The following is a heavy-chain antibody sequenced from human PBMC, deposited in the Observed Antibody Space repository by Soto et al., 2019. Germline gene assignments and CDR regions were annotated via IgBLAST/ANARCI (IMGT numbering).Heavy chain of an antibody. CDR1: GFTFTSSA. V-gene: IGHV1-58*02. CDR3: AAVRVPAAHRTDYYYYYYYMDV. J-gene: IGHJ6*03. D-gene: IGHD2-2*01. Sequence: ASVKVSCKASGFTFTSSAMQWVRQARGQRLEWIGWIVVGSGNTNYAQKFQERVTITRDMSTSTAYMELSSLRSEDTAVYYCAAVRVPAAHRTDYYYYYYYMDVWGKGTTVTVSS. CDR2: IVVGSGNT.